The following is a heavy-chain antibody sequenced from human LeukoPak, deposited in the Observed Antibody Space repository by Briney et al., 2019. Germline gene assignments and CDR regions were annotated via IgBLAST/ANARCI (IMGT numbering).Heavy chain of an antibody. CDR1: GFTFSSYG. CDR3: AKDTPTMVRGVIINRRGMFDY. CDR2: ISGSGGST. J-gene: IGHJ4*02. Sequence: GGSLRLSCAASGFTFSSYGMSWVRQAPGKGLEWVSAISGSGGSTYYADSVKGRFTISRDNSKNTLYLQMNSLRAEDTAVYYCAKDTPTMVRGVIINRRGMFDYWGQGTLVTVSS. D-gene: IGHD3-10*01. V-gene: IGHV3-23*01.